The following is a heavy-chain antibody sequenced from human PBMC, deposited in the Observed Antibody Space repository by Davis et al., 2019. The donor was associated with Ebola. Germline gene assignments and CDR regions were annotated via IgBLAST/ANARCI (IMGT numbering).Heavy chain of an antibody. CDR3: ARDAFSLSRYDTEDH. D-gene: IGHD3-9*01. CDR1: GFTFSSYG. Sequence: GESLKISCAASGFTFSSYGMHWVRQAPGKGLEWVAVISYDGSNKYYADSVKGRFTISRDNARDSLYLQMDSLRVEDTAIYYCARDAFSLSRYDTEDHWGQGTLDTVSS. J-gene: IGHJ4*02. CDR2: ISYDGSNK. V-gene: IGHV3-30*03.